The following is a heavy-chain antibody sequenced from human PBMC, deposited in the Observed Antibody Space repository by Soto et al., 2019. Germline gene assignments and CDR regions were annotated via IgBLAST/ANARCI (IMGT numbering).Heavy chain of an antibody. CDR2: IYYSGST. CDR1: GGSISSYY. CDR3: ARVARSSSSDWFDP. D-gene: IGHD6-6*01. Sequence: SKTLSLTCTVSGGSISSYYWSWIRQPPGKGLEWIGYIYYSGSTNYNPSLKSRVTISVDTSKNQFSLKLSSVTAADTAVYYCARVARSSSSDWFDPWGQGTLVTVSS. V-gene: IGHV4-59*01. J-gene: IGHJ5*02.